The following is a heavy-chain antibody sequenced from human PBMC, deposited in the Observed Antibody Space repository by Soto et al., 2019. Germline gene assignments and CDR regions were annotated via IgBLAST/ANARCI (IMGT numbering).Heavy chain of an antibody. V-gene: IGHV3-30*18. J-gene: IGHJ4*02. D-gene: IGHD1-26*01. CDR3: AKQVGKWELPLDS. CDR1: GFTFSRSG. Sequence: HPGGSLRLSCAASGFTFSRSGMLCVRQAPGKGLEWVAVISYDGSNKNYADSAKGRFTISRDNSKNALYLQMNSLRPEDTAVYYCAKQVGKWELPLDSWGQGTLVTVSS. CDR2: ISYDGSNK.